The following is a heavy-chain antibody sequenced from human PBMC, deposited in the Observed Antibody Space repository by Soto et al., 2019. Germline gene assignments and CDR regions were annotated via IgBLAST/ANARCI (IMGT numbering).Heavy chain of an antibody. Sequence: SETLPLTCTGSAVSITHGGFSWSRIRQSQGKGLEWIGYIGHLENTYFHPTFKSRLTMSIDRSKNQFSLNLSSVTAADRAVYYWARGGCKCPVDPWDQ. CDR3: ARGGCKCPVDP. V-gene: IGHV4-30-2*06. CDR2: IGHLENT. J-gene: IGHJ5*02. D-gene: IGHD2-15*01. CDR1: AVSITHGGFS.